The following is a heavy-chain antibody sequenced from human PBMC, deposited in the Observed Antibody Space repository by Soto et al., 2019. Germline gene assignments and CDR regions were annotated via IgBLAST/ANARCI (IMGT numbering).Heavy chain of an antibody. CDR2: IYYSGSI. CDR1: GCSISSYY. J-gene: IGHJ6*02. CDR3: ARSPWNYVVSHYYYGMDV. D-gene: IGHD1-7*01. Sequence: SETLSLTCTVSGCSISSYYWSWIRQPPGKGLEWIGYIYYSGSINYNPSLKSRVTISVDTSKNQFSLKLSSVTAADTAVYYCARSPWNYVVSHYYYGMDVWGQGTTVTVSS. V-gene: IGHV4-59*01.